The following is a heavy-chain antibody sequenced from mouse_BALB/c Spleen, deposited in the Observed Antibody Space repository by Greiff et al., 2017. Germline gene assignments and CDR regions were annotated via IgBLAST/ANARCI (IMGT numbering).Heavy chain of an antibody. CDR3: ARVGTGFDY. J-gene: IGHJ2*01. CDR2: ISYDGSN. D-gene: IGHD4-1*01. V-gene: IGHV3-6*02. CDR1: GYSITSGYY. Sequence: VQLQQSGPGLVKPSQSLSLTCSVTGYSITSGYYWNWIRQFPGNLLEWMGYISYDGSNNYNPSLKNRISITRDTSKNQFFLKLNSVTTEDTATYYCARVGTGFDYWGQGTTLTVSS.